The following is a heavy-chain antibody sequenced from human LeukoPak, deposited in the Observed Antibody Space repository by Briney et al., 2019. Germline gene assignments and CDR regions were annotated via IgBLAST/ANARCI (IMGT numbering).Heavy chain of an antibody. Sequence: VASVRVSCKASEYTLTDYYIHWVRQTPGQGLEWMGWINPNSGDTIYAQKFQGRVTMTRDTSINTAYMDLSSLTSDDTAVYFCARGRSVNYFGQDYWGQGTLVTVSS. CDR2: INPNSGDT. V-gene: IGHV1-2*02. J-gene: IGHJ4*02. CDR3: ARGRSVNYFGQDY. CDR1: EYTLTDYY. D-gene: IGHD3-10*01.